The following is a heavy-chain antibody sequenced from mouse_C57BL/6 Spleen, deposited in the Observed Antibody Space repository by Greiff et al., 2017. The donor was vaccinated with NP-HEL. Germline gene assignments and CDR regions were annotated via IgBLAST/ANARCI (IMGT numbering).Heavy chain of an antibody. CDR3: ARHDTPAAWFAY. D-gene: IGHD3-1*01. CDR1: GFTFSSYT. CDR2: ISGGGGNT. J-gene: IGHJ3*01. Sequence: DVKLVESGGGLVKPGGSLKLSCAASGFTFSSYTMSWVRQTPEKRLEWVATISGGGGNTYYPDSVKGRFTISRDNAKNTLYLQMSSLRSEDTALYYCARHDTPAAWFAYWGQGTLVTVSA. V-gene: IGHV5-9*01.